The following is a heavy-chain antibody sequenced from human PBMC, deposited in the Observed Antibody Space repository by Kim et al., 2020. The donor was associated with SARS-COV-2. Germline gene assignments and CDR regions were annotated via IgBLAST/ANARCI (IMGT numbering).Heavy chain of an antibody. D-gene: IGHD3-3*01. J-gene: IGHJ3*02. V-gene: IGHV7-4-1*02. CDR2: INTNTGNP. CDR3: ARDPRITIFGVVIIYDAFDI. Sequence: MGWINTNTGNPTYAQGFTGRFVFSLDTSVSTAYLQISSLKAEDTAVYYCARDPRITIFGVVIIYDAFDIWGQGTMVTVSS.